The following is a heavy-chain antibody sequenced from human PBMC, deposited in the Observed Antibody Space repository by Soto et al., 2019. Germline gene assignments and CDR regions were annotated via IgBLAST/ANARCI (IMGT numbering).Heavy chain of an antibody. J-gene: IGHJ4*02. D-gene: IGHD1-26*01. CDR1: GGSISSYY. CDR3: AGGVGATYDY. CDR2: IYYSGST. V-gene: IGHV4-59*01. Sequence: LSLTCTVSGGSISSYYWSWIRQPPGKGLEWIGYIYYSGSTNYNPSLKSRVTISVDTSKNQFSLKLSSVTAADTAVYYCAGGVGATYDYWGQGTLVTVSS.